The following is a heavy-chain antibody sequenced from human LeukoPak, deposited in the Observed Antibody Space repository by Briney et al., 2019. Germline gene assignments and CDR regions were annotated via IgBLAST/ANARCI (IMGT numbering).Heavy chain of an antibody. D-gene: IGHD5-24*01. CDR1: GFTFSSYW. CDR2: IKQDGSEK. CDR3: ARDPGDGYNSAGDFDY. V-gene: IGHV3-7*01. Sequence: GSLRLSCAASGFTFSSYWMSWVRQAPGKGLEWVANIKQDGSEKYYVDSVKGRFTISRGNAKNSLYLQMNSLRAEDTAVYYCARDPGDGYNSAGDFDYWGQGTLVTVSS. J-gene: IGHJ4*02.